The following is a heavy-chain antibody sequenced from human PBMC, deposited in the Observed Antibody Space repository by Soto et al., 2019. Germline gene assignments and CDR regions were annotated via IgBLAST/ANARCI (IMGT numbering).Heavy chain of an antibody. D-gene: IGHD4-17*01. CDR1: GFTFSSYS. J-gene: IGHJ5*02. CDR2: ISSSSSYI. V-gene: IGHV3-21*01. CDR3: ARPEPSDYGDYVWWFDP. Sequence: EVQLVESGGGLVKPGGSLRLSCAASGFTFSSYSMNWVRQAPGKGLEWVSSISSSSSYIYYADSVKGRFTISRDNAKNSLYLQMYSLRAEDTAVYYCARPEPSDYGDYVWWFDPWGQGTLVTVSS.